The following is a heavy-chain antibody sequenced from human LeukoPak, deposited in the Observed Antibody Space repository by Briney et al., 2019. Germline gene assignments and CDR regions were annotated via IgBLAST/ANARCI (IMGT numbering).Heavy chain of an antibody. CDR1: GGSFSGYY. D-gene: IGHD2-2*02. CDR3: AREPAFFLCSSTSCYT. CDR2: INHSGST. Sequence: SETLSLTCAVYGGSFSGYYWSWIRQPPGKGLEWIGEINHSGSTNYNPSLKSRVTISVDTSKNQFSLKLSSVTAADTAVYYCAREPAFFLCSSTSCYTWGQGTLVTVSS. V-gene: IGHV4-34*01. J-gene: IGHJ4*02.